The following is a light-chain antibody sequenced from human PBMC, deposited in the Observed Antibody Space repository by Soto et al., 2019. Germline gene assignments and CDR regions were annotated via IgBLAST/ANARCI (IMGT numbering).Light chain of an antibody. CDR3: QQYSTYPIT. CDR2: DAS. CDR1: QSISSW. Sequence: EIPMTQSPSTLSASAGDRLTIPCRASQSISSWVAWYQQKPGKAPKLLISDASGLQSGVPSRFSGSGSGTEFTLTISSPQPDDFATYYCQQYSTYPITFGQGTRLEIK. V-gene: IGKV1-5*01. J-gene: IGKJ5*01.